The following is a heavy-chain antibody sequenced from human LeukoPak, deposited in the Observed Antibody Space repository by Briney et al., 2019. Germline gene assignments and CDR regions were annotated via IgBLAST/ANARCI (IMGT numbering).Heavy chain of an antibody. CDR2: ISGSGDST. Sequence: GGSLRLSCAASGFTFRNYAMSWVRQAPGKGLEWVSAISGSGDSTYYPDSVKGRFTISRDNSKNTLYLQMNSLRAEDTAVYYCAKELDSSGYFDSWGQGTLVTVSS. V-gene: IGHV3-23*01. J-gene: IGHJ4*02. CDR3: AKELDSSGYFDS. D-gene: IGHD3-22*01. CDR1: GFTFRNYA.